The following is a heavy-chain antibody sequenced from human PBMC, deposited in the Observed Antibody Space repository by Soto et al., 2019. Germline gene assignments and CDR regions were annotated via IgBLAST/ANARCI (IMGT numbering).Heavy chain of an antibody. D-gene: IGHD4-17*01. CDR3: ARGGYEHDYGEVPLGWFDP. J-gene: IGHJ5*02. CDR2: INSDGSST. CDR1: GFTFSSYW. Sequence: GGSLRLSCAASGFTFSSYWMHWVRQAPGKGLVWVSRINSDGSSTSYADSVKGRFTISRDNAKNTLYLQMNSLRAEDTAVYYCARGGYEHDYGEVPLGWFDPWGQGTLVTVSS. V-gene: IGHV3-74*01.